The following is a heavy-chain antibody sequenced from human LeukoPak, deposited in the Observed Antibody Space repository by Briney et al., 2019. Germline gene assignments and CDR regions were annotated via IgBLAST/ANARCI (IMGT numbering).Heavy chain of an antibody. CDR2: IYTSGST. V-gene: IGHV4-4*07. J-gene: IGHJ6*02. Sequence: SETLSLTCAVYGGSFSGYYWSWIRQPPGKGLEWIGRIYTSGSTNYNPSLKSRVTMSVDTSKNQFSLKLSSVTAADTAVYYCARDPPVSGSYYYYYYGMDVWGQGTTVTVSS. D-gene: IGHD1-26*01. CDR3: ARDPPVSGSYYYYYYGMDV. CDR1: GGSFSGYY.